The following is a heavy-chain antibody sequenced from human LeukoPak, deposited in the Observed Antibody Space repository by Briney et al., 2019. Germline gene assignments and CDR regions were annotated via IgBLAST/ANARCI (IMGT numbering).Heavy chain of an antibody. V-gene: IGHV4-59*08. CDR3: AKQAAYYDFWSGYFDY. D-gene: IGHD3-3*01. CDR1: GGSISSYY. J-gene: IGHJ4*02. CDR2: IYYSGST. Sequence: SETLSLTCTVSGGSISSYYWSWIRQPPGKGLEWIGYIYYSGSTNYNPSLKSRVTISVDTSKNQFSLKLNSVTAADTAVYYCAKQAAYYDFWSGYFDYWGQGTLVTVSS.